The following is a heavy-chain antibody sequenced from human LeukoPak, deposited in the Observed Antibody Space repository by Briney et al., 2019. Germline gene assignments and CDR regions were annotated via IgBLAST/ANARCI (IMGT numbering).Heavy chain of an antibody. D-gene: IGHD2-2*01. CDR2: IWYDGSNK. J-gene: IGHJ6*03. V-gene: IGHV3-33*06. CDR1: GFTFSSYG. Sequence: GGSLRLACAASGFTFSSYGMHWVRQAPGKGLEWVAVIWYDGSNKYYADSVKGRFTISRDNSKNTLYLQMNSLRAEDTAVYYCAKDRRSSTSCYYYYYMDVWGKGTTVTVSS. CDR3: AKDRRSSTSCYYYYYMDV.